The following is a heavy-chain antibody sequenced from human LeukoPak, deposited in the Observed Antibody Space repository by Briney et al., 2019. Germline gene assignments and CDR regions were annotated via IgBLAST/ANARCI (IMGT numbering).Heavy chain of an antibody. V-gene: IGHV3-49*04. CDR1: GFTFGIYA. D-gene: IGHD1-26*01. CDR2: IRSKPYGGTA. J-gene: IGHJ4*02. CDR3: SRYGFVGADFDY. Sequence: PGGSLRLSCTACGFTFGIYAVTWVRQAPGKGLEWVGFIRSKPYGGTAEYAASVQGRFTISRDDSKTIAYLQMNSLKTEDTAVYYCSRYGFVGADFDYWGRGTLVTVSS.